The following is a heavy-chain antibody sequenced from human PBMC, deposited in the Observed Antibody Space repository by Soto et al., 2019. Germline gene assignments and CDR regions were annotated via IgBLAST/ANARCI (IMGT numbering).Heavy chain of an antibody. CDR2: IHNSGDT. CDR3: TTGSGWTSAH. J-gene: IGHJ4*02. V-gene: IGHV4-59*12. Sequence: QEQLQESGPGLVKPSETLSLTCTASGGSISNYYWSWIRQPPGKGLEWIGNIHNSGDTNYNPSLMGRVTLSLDTSNNQCSLKMNSVTAADTAVYYCTTGSGWTSAHWGRGTLVTVSS. D-gene: IGHD6-19*01. CDR1: GGSISNYY.